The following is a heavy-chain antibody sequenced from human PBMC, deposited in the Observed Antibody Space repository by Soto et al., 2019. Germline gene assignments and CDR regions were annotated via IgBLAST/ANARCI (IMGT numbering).Heavy chain of an antibody. J-gene: IGHJ6*02. Sequence: VGSLRLSCAASGFTFSVYTMGWVRQAPGKGLEWVSLIYDDGSSAFYADSVKGRFTISRDNAKNSLYLQMNDLGAGDTAVYYCARVDYGMDVWGQGTTVTVSS. CDR2: IYDDGSSA. CDR3: ARVDYGMDV. V-gene: IGHV3-21*01. CDR1: GFTFSVYT.